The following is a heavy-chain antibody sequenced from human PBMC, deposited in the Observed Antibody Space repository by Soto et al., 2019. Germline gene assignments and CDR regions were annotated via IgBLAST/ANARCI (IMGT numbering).Heavy chain of an antibody. Sequence: QVQLVESGGGVVQPGRSLRLSCAASGFTFSSYGIHWVRQAPGKGLEWVAVVWDDGSIKYYADSVKGRFTISRDNSKNTLFLQMNSLRAEDTAVYYCARVGNTDYADHGLDYWGQGTLVTVSS. V-gene: IGHV3-33*01. J-gene: IGHJ4*02. D-gene: IGHD4-17*01. CDR1: GFTFSSYG. CDR2: VWDDGSIK. CDR3: ARVGNTDYADHGLDY.